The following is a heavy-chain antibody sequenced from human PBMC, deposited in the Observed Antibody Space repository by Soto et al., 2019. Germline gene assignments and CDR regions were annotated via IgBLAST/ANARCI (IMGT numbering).Heavy chain of an antibody. CDR1: GGSISSSFYS. CDR2: IFYTGNT. J-gene: IGHJ5*02. D-gene: IGHD3-10*01. V-gene: IGHV4-39*01. CDR3: ARHSHYYYFSGTYGASSDP. Sequence: NPXETLSRTCPVYGGSISSSFYSWGWIREPPGKGLEWIGSIFYTGNTYYNPSLRSRVTISLDTSKNQFSLRLSSVTAADTAVYYCARHSHYYYFSGTYGASSDPWGQGTLVTVYS.